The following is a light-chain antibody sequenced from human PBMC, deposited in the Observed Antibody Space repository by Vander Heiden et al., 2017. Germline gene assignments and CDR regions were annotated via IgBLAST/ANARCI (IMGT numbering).Light chain of an antibody. V-gene: IGKV2-28*01. CDR1: QSLLHSTGYYY. J-gene: IGKJ4*01. CDR3: RQALQTPHT. CDR2: LGS. Sequence: DIVMTQSPLSLPVTPGEPASISCRSSQSLLHSTGYYYLDWYLQKPGQSPQLLIYLGSNRASGVPDRFSDSGSGAYFTLKISRVEAEDVGVYYCRQALQTPHTFGGGTKVEIK.